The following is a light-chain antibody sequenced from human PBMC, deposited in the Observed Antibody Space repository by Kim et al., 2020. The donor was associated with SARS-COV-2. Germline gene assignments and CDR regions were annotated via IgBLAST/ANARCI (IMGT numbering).Light chain of an antibody. J-gene: IGKJ4*01. V-gene: IGKV3-20*01. CDR1: QSISASY. CDR3: QQYYSSPRT. Sequence: SPGGGATPTCRAGQSISASYLAWYQQKPGQAPRLLISGASTRATGIPDRFSGTGSGTDFTLTISRLEPEDFAVYYCQQYYSSPRTFGGGTKVDIK. CDR2: GAS.